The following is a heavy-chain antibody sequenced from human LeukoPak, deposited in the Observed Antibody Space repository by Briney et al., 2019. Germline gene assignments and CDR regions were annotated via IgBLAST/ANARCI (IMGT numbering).Heavy chain of an antibody. CDR2: ISNSGSST. CDR1: GFTFSTYA. D-gene: IGHD2-15*01. J-gene: IGHJ4*02. V-gene: IGHV3-23*01. CDR3: AKAPVTTCRGAFCYPFDY. Sequence: GGSLRLSCAASGFTFSTYAMSWVRQAPGKGLEWVSIISNSGSSTYYADSVKGRFTISRDSSKNTLFLQMNRLRPEDAAVYYCAKAPVTTCRGAFCYPFDYWGLGTLVTVSS.